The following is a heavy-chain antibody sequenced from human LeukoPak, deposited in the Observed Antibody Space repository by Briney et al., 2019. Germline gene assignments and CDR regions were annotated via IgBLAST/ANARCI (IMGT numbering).Heavy chain of an antibody. CDR1: GGSISSSSYY. D-gene: IGHD3-9*01. CDR3: ARDHPYYDILTGYYHEPNWFDP. J-gene: IGHJ5*02. CDR2: IYYSGST. V-gene: IGHV4-39*07. Sequence: SETLSLTCTVSGGSISSSSYYWGWIRQPPGKGLEWIGRIYYSGSTYYNPSLKSRVTISVDTSKNQFSLKLSSVTAADTAVYYCARDHPYYDILTGYYHEPNWFDPWGQGTLVTVSS.